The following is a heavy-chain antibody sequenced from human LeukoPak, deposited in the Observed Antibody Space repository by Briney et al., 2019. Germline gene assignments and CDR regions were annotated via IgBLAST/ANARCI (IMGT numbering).Heavy chain of an antibody. CDR1: GYTFTSYY. CDR3: ATPQQLVSHYYYGMDV. Sequence: GASVKVSCKASGYTFTSYYMHWVRQAPGQGLEWMGIINPSGGSTSYAQKFQGRVTMTRDTSTSTVYMELSSLRSEDTAVYYCATPQQLVSHYYYGMDVWGQGTTVTVSS. D-gene: IGHD6-13*01. V-gene: IGHV1-46*01. CDR2: INPSGGST. J-gene: IGHJ6*02.